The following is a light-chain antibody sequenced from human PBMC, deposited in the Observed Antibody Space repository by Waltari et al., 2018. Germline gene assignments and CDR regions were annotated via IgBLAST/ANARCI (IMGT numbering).Light chain of an antibody. CDR2: RDT. V-gene: IGLV3-1*01. Sequence: SYELTQPPSVSVSPGQTASITCSGAQLGDKYACWYQQKPGQSSVLVIYRDTKRPSGIDERFSGSNSGNTATLTLTGTQAMDEADYYCQVWDGTTGVFGNGTKVTVL. CDR3: QVWDGTTGV. CDR1: QLGDKY. J-gene: IGLJ1*01.